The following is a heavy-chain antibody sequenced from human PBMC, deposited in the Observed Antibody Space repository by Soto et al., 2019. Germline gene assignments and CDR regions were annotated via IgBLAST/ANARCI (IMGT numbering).Heavy chain of an antibody. V-gene: IGHV3-23*01. CDR1: GFTFGNYA. J-gene: IGHJ3*01. CDR2: LSGSSLNT. D-gene: IGHD3-10*01. Sequence: EVRLLESGGGLVQPGGSLRLSCEGSGFTFGNYAMTWVRQGPGRGLEWVSALSGSSLNTYYAHSVKGRFTISRDNSKNTMYLEMNSLRVDDTAVYYCAKVEGTARNAFDVWGHGTMVSVSS. CDR3: AKVEGTARNAFDV.